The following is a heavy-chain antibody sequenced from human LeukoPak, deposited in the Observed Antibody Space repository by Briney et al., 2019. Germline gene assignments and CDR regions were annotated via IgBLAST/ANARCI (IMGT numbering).Heavy chain of an antibody. Sequence: ASVNVSCKASGYSFSDFYMHWVRQAPAQGLDWMGWINPNSGGPDYAQNFQGRVTMTRGQSISTAYMALSSLRSDDTAVYYWARGSTSLSYFDSRGEGTLVTVSS. J-gene: IGHJ4*02. D-gene: IGHD2/OR15-2a*01. CDR3: ARGSTSLSYFDS. V-gene: IGHV1-2*02. CDR1: GYSFSDFY. CDR2: INPNSGGP.